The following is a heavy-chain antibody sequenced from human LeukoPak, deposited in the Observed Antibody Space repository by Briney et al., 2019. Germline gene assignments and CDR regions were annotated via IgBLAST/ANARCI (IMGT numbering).Heavy chain of an antibody. CDR2: ISGSGGST. D-gene: IGHD1-1*01. J-gene: IGHJ6*02. Sequence: GGSLRLSCAASGLTLSSYTMSWVRQAPGKGLEWVSAISGSGGSTYYADSVKGRFTISRDNSKNTLYLQMNSLRAEDTAVYYCARATIGDVWGQGTTVTVSS. V-gene: IGHV3-23*01. CDR3: ARATIGDV. CDR1: GLTLSSYT.